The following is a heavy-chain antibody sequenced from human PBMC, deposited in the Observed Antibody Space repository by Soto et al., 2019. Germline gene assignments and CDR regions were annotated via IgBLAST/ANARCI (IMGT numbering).Heavy chain of an antibody. CDR2: ISYDGSNK. D-gene: IGHD5-18*01. CDR1: GFTFSSYG. J-gene: IGHJ4*02. V-gene: IGHV3-30*18. Sequence: GGSLRLSCAASGFTFSSYGMHWVRQAPGKGLEWVAGISYDGSNKYYADSVKGRFTISRDNSKNTLYLQMNSLRAEDTAVYYCAKSQAFYVDTDLDYWGQGTLVTVSS. CDR3: AKSQAFYVDTDLDY.